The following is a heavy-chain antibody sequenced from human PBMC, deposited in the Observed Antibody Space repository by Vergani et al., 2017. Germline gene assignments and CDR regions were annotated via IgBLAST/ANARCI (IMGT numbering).Heavy chain of an antibody. J-gene: IGHJ1*01. D-gene: IGHD3-3*01. Sequence: QVQLVESGGGVVQPGRSLRLSCAASGFTFSSYAMHWVRQAPGKGLEWVAVISYDGNNKYYADSVKGRFTISRDNSKKTLYLQMNSLRAEDTAMYYCARGPPEFWSGRVQHWGQGTLVTVSS. CDR1: GFTFSSYA. V-gene: IGHV3-30*04. CDR2: ISYDGNNK. CDR3: ARGPPEFWSGRVQH.